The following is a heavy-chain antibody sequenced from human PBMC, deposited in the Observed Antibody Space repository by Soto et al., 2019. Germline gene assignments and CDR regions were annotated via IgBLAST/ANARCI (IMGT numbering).Heavy chain of an antibody. CDR3: AKDREAAAGTPYFDY. CDR1: GFTFSSYG. D-gene: IGHD6-13*01. V-gene: IGHV3-30*18. CDR2: ISYDGSNK. Sequence: GGSLRLSCAASGFTFSSYGMHWVRQAPGKGLEWVAVISYDGSNKYYADSVKGRFTISRDNSKNTLYLQMNSLRAEDTAVYYCAKDREAAAGTPYFDYWGQGTLVTVSS. J-gene: IGHJ4*02.